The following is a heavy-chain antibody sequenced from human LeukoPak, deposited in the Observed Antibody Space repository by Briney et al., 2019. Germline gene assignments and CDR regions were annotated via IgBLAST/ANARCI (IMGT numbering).Heavy chain of an antibody. CDR1: GFTFSSYA. Sequence: GGSLRLSCAASGFTFSSYAMSWVRQAPGKGLEWVSAISGSGGSTYYADSVKGRFTISRDNAKNSVFVQMNGLRVEDTAVYYWVRAGGSSWSDFWGQGTLVTVSS. CDR2: ISGSGGST. D-gene: IGHD6-13*01. CDR3: VRAGGSSWSDF. V-gene: IGHV3-23*01. J-gene: IGHJ4*02.